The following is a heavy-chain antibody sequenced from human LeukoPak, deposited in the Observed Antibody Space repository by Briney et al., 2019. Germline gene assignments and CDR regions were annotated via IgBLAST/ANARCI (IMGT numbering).Heavy chain of an antibody. CDR2: ISGGGGSS. V-gene: IGHV3-43*02. J-gene: IGHJ5*02. CDR1: GFTFDDYV. D-gene: IGHD3-3*01. Sequence: GGSLRLSCAASGFTFDDYVMHWVRQAPGKGLEWVSLISGGGGSSHYADSVKGRFTISRDNSKNSLHLQMNSLRTEDTAFYYSARDILRSGYYVNWFHPWGQGTLVTVSS. CDR3: ARDILRSGYYVNWFHP.